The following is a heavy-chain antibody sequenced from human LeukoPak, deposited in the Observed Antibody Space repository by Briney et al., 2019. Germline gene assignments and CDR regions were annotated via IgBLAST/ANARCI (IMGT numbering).Heavy chain of an antibody. CDR2: ISSSSGTI. CDR1: GFIFDDYG. CDR3: AREKFYGSGVDY. D-gene: IGHD3-10*01. J-gene: IGHJ4*02. V-gene: IGHV3-48*02. Sequence: GGSLRLSCAASGFIFDDYGMNWVRQAPGKGLEWVSYISSSSGTIYYADSVKGRFTISRDNAKNSLYLQMNSLRDEDTAVYYCAREKFYGSGVDYWGQGTLVTVSS.